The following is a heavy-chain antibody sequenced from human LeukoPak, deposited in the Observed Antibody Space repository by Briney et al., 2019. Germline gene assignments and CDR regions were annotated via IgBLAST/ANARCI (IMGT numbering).Heavy chain of an antibody. CDR3: ARSNYYDSSGAFDY. V-gene: IGHV3-66*02. Sequence: GGSLRLSCAASGFTFSSNYMSWVRQAPGRGLEWVSGIYSGGNTYYADSVKGRFTISRDNSKNTLYLQMNSLRAEDTAVYYCARSNYYDSSGAFDYWGQGTLVTVSS. J-gene: IGHJ4*02. CDR1: GFTFSSNY. D-gene: IGHD3-22*01. CDR2: IYSGGNT.